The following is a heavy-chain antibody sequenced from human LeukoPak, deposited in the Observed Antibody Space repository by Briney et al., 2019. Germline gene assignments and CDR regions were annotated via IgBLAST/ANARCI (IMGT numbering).Heavy chain of an antibody. D-gene: IGHD3-3*01. V-gene: IGHV3-23*01. CDR2: ISGSGGST. J-gene: IGHJ4*02. CDR1: GLTFSSYA. Sequence: PGGSLRLSCAASGLTFSSYAMSWVRQAPGKGLEWVSAISGSGGSTYYADSVKGRFTISRDNSKNTLYLQMNSLRAEDTAVYYCAKGPVLRFLEWLGDYWGQGTLVTVSS. CDR3: AKGPVLRFLEWLGDY.